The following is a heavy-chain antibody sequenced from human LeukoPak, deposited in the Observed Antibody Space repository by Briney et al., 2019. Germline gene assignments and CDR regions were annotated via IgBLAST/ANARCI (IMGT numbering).Heavy chain of an antibody. CDR3: ARGPPYGTRSDYPDS. CDR2: IKEDEDKE. J-gene: IGHJ4*02. D-gene: IGHD3-10*01. CDR1: GFSLNKYW. Sequence: GGSLRLSCATSGFSLNKYWMSWVRQAPGKGLEWVASIKEDEDKETYVNSVKGRFTVSEDNAKSSLFLQMNSLRVDDTALYFCARGPPYGTRSDYPDSWGQGTLVTVSS. V-gene: IGHV3-7*04.